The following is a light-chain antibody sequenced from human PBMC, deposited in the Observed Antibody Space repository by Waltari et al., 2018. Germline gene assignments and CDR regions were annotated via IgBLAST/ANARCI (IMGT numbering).Light chain of an antibody. CDR2: KAS. Sequence: DVQLIHSPSTLSASVGDRVTITCRARESVKNNLAWYQHQPGKATKVLVHKASRLESGVASRFSGSGYGTEFTLTISSLEPDDFATYYCHQYNTLPLTFGGGTKVEIK. CDR1: ESVKNN. V-gene: IGKV1-5*03. CDR3: HQYNTLPLT. J-gene: IGKJ4*01.